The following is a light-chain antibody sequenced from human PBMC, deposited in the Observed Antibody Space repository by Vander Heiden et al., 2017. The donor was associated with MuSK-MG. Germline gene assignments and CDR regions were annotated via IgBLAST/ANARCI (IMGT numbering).Light chain of an antibody. CDR2: DAS. Sequence: IVVTQYTATPSASTGARATLSCSASQSVSSKLAWYQQKPGQAPRLRIYDASTRATGIPARFSGSGSGTEFTLTISSLQSADFAVYYCQQYYDCSRAFGPGTKVDIK. CDR1: QSVSSK. V-gene: IGKV3-15*01. CDR3: QQYYDCSRA. J-gene: IGKJ3*01.